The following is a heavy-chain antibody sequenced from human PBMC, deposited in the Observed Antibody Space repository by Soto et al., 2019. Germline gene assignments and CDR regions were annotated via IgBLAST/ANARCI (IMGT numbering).Heavy chain of an antibody. D-gene: IGHD2-8*01. CDR1: GDVFRSYG. CDR2: IIPISGTT. J-gene: IGHJ6*02. CDR3: ARVRCFNGLCHTADYGMDV. V-gene: IGHV1-69*01. Sequence: QVQLVQSGAEVKKPGSSVKVSCKASGDVFRSYGINWVRQAPGQGLEWMGGIIPISGTTNYAQKFQSRVAITADESTDTVYMGLSRLRSEDTAVYFCARVRCFNGLCHTADYGMDVWGQGTTVTVSS.